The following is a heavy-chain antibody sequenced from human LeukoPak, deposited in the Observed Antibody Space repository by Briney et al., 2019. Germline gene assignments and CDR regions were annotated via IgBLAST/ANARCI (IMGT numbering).Heavy chain of an antibody. J-gene: IGHJ6*03. Sequence: SVKVSCKASGGNFSNYAFNWVRQAPGQGLEWMGRIIPIFGIANYAQNFQGRLTITAEKSTSIVYMELNTLRSDDTAVYYCARGVAVVGEVDDYYYYMDVWGKGTTVTVSS. CDR2: IIPIFGIA. CDR1: GGNFSNYA. CDR3: ARGVAVVGEVDDYYYYMDV. V-gene: IGHV1-69*04. D-gene: IGHD6-19*01.